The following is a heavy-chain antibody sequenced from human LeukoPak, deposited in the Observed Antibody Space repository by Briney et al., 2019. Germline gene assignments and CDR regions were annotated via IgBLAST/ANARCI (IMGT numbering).Heavy chain of an antibody. V-gene: IGHV1-8*01. Sequence: ASVKVPCKASGYTFTSYDINWVRQATGQGLEWMGWMNPNSGDTGYAQKFQGRVTMTRNTSISTAYMELSSLRSEDTAVYYCASPLTGTTRGGFDYWGQGTLVTVSS. CDR1: GYTFTSYD. CDR2: MNPNSGDT. D-gene: IGHD1-7*01. J-gene: IGHJ4*02. CDR3: ASPLTGTTRGGFDY.